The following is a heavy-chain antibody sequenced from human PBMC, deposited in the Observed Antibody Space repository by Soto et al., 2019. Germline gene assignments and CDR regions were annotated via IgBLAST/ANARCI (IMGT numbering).Heavy chain of an antibody. CDR2: INSDGSST. J-gene: IGHJ6*02. CDR3: ARAIGYYGMDV. Sequence: EVQLVESGGGLVQPGGSLRLSCAASGFSFSNCWMHWVRQAPGMGLVWVSHINSDGSSTTYADSVKGRFTISRDNAKNTLYLQTNSLRAEDTAVYYCARAIGYYGMDVWGQGTTVTVSS. D-gene: IGHD3-22*01. CDR1: GFSFSNCW. V-gene: IGHV3-74*01.